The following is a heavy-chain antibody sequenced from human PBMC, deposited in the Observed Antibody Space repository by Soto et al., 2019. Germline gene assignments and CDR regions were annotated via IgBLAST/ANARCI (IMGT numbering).Heavy chain of an antibody. CDR2: IYYSGTT. V-gene: IGHV4-59*01. CDR3: ARGRGVVIPAGTPDAFDV. CDR1: SGSIGTYF. J-gene: IGHJ3*01. D-gene: IGHD6-13*01. Sequence: SETLSLTCTVSSGSIGTYFWSWIRQPPGKGLEWIGYIYYSGTTNYNPSLKSRVTIFLDTSKNQFSLRLSSVTAADTAMYYCARGRGVVIPAGTPDAFDVWGQGTMVTVSS.